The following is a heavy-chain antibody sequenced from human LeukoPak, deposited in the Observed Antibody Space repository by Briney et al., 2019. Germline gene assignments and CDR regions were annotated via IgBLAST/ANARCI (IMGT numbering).Heavy chain of an antibody. V-gene: IGHV1-18*01. D-gene: IGHD4-17*01. CDR2: ISAYNGNT. J-gene: IGHJ4*02. Sequence: GASVKVSCKASGYTFTSYGISWVRQAPGQGLEWMGWISAYNGNTNYAQKLQGRVTMNTDTSTSTAYMELRSPRSDDTAVYYCARDGVSGTTVTTMGLMGYWGQGTLVTVSS. CDR1: GYTFTSYG. CDR3: ARDGVSGTTVTTMGLMGY.